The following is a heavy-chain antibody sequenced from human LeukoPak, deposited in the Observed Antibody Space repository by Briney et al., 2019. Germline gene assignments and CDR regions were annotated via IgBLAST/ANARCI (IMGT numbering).Heavy chain of an antibody. D-gene: IGHD4-17*01. J-gene: IGHJ4*02. CDR1: GFTFSRYW. CDR2: IEQDGSEK. V-gene: IGHV3-7*03. CDR3: ARDYHGDYPYYFDY. Sequence: TGGSLRLSCAVSGFTFSRYWMSWVRQAPGKGLEWVANIEQDGSEKYYVDSVKGRFTISRDNAKNSAYLQMNSLRAEDTAIYYCARDYHGDYPYYFDYWGQGTLVTVSS.